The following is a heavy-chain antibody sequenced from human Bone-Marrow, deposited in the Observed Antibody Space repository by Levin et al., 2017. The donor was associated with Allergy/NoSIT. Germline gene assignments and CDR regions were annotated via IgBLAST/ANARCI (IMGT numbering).Heavy chain of an antibody. V-gene: IGHV3-11*01. CDR2: ISTIGTTI. D-gene: IGHD5-12*01. J-gene: IGHJ4*02. CDR1: GFALRDYY. Sequence: AGGSLRLSCAVSGFALRDYYMSWLRQAPGKGLEWVSYISTIGTTIYYADSVKGRFTISRDNAKNSLSLQMNSLRADDTAVYYCARNLVATPPSPGGQGTLVTVSS. CDR3: ARNLVATPPSP.